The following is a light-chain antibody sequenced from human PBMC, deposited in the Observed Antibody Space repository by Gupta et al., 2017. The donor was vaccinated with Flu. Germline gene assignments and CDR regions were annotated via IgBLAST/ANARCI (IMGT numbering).Light chain of an antibody. V-gene: IGLV2-14*01. Sequence: SALTQPASVSGSPGQSLTISCTGTSSDVGGYNYVSWYQQHPGKAPKLMIYEVSNRPSGVSNRFSGSKSGNTASLTISGLQAEDEADYYCSSYTSSSSVVFGGGTKLTVL. CDR3: SSYTSSSSVV. CDR1: SSDVGGYNY. CDR2: EVS. J-gene: IGLJ2*01.